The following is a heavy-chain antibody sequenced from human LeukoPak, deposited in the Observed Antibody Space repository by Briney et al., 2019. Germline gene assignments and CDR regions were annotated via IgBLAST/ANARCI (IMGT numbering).Heavy chain of an antibody. CDR1: GFTFNGYG. Sequence: PGGSLRLSCAASGFTFNGYGMHWVRQAPGKGLEWLAVIWYDGSNKYYADSVKGRFTISRDNSKNTLYLQMNSLRAEDTPVYYCARSVGYSSGWPDFFFDYWGQGTLVTVSS. CDR2: IWYDGSNK. J-gene: IGHJ4*02. V-gene: IGHV3-33*01. CDR3: ARSVGYSSGWPDFFFDY. D-gene: IGHD6-19*01.